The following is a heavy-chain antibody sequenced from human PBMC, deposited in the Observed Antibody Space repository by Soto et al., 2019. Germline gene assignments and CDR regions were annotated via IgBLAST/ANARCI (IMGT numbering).Heavy chain of an antibody. J-gene: IGHJ6*02. Sequence: QVQLVQSGAEVKKPGASVKVSCKASGYTFTSYGISWVRQAPGQGLEWMGGISAYNGNTNYAQKLQGRVTMTTDTSTSTAYMELRSLRSDDTAVYYCASYIAGNYYYYGRDVWGQGTTVTVSS. CDR2: ISAYNGNT. D-gene: IGHD2-15*01. CDR3: ASYIAGNYYYYGRDV. CDR1: GYTFTSYG. V-gene: IGHV1-18*01.